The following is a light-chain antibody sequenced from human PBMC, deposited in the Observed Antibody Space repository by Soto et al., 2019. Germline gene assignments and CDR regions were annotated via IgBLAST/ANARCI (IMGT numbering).Light chain of an antibody. CDR1: QSISSY. CDR2: AAS. V-gene: IGKV1-39*01. Sequence: DIQMTQSPSSLSASVGDRVTITCRASQSISSYLDWYQQKPGKAPKLLIYAASNLQSGVPSRFSGSGSGTDFPLTISSLQPEDFATYYWQQSYSHGTFGQGTKVEIK. CDR3: QQSYSHGT. J-gene: IGKJ1*01.